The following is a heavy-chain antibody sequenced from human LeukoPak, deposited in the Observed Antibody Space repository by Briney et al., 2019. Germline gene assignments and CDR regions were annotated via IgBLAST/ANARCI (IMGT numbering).Heavy chain of an antibody. CDR1: GGSISTYY. CDR2: IYNSGST. J-gene: IGHJ3*02. Sequence: SETLSLTCTVSGGSISTYYWSWIRQPPGKGLEWIAYIYNSGSTNSNPSLKSRVTISVDTSKNQFSLRLSSVTAADTAVCYCARIYYDSGAYYRRAFDIWGQGTMVSVSS. CDR3: ARIYYDSGAYYRRAFDI. V-gene: IGHV4-59*01. D-gene: IGHD3-22*01.